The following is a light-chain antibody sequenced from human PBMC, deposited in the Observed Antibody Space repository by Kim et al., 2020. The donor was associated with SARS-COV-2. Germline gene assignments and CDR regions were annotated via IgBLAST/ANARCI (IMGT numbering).Light chain of an antibody. CDR2: QDS. CDR1: KLGDKY. J-gene: IGLJ2*01. Sequence: SYELTQPPSVSVSPGQTASITCSGDKLGDKYACWYQQKPGQSPVLVIYQDSKRPSGIPERFSGSNSGNTATLTISGTQAMDEADYYCQAWDSSPGLFGGG. V-gene: IGLV3-1*01. CDR3: QAWDSSPGL.